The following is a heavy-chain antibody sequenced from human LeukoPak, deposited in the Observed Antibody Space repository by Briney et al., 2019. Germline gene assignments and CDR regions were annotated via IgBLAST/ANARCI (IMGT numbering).Heavy chain of an antibody. D-gene: IGHD3-22*01. CDR3: ARDGPDSSGYYYWY. V-gene: IGHV4-39*07. Sequence: SETLSLTCTVSGGSISSSSYCWGWIRQPPGKGLEWIGSIYYSGSTYYNPSLKSRVTISVDTSKNQFSLKLSSVTAADTAVYYCARDGPDSSGYYYWYWGQGTLVTVSS. J-gene: IGHJ4*02. CDR2: IYYSGST. CDR1: GGSISSSSYC.